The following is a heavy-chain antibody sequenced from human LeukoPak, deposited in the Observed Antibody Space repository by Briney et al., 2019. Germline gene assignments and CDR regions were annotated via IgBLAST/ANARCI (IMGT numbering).Heavy chain of an antibody. J-gene: IGHJ6*02. Sequence: PSETLSLTCTVSGGSISSGGYYWSWIRQHPGKGLEWIGYIYYSGSTYYNPSLKSRVTISVDTSKNQFSLKLSSVTAADTAVYYCARGSDRYYDFWGGYPYYYGMDVWGQGTTVTVSS. CDR3: ARGSDRYYDFWGGYPYYYGMDV. V-gene: IGHV4-31*03. CDR1: GGSISSGGYY. D-gene: IGHD3-3*01. CDR2: IYYSGST.